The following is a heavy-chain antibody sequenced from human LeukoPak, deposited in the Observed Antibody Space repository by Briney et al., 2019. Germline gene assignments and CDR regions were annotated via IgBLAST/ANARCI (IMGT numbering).Heavy chain of an antibody. CDR2: ISGSGDRT. J-gene: IGHJ4*02. V-gene: IGHV3-23*01. CDR1: GFSFANSV. CDR3: AIREPIGY. D-gene: IGHD6-13*01. Sequence: PGGSLRFSCAASGFSFANSVISWIRQAPGKGPEWVSAISGSGDRTDYADSVRGRFTISRDNSKSTLYLQMNSLRVEDTAIYYCAIREPIGYWGQGSLVTVSP.